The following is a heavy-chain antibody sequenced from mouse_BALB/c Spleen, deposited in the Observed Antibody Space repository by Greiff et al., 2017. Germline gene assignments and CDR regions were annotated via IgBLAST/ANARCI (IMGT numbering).Heavy chain of an antibody. Sequence: EVKLMESGGGLVQPGGSRKLSCAASGFTFSSFGMHWVRQAPEKGLEWVAYISSGSSTIYYADTVKGRFTISRDNPKNTLFLQMTSLRSEDTAMYYCARDYRYDGPGAMDYWGQGTSVTVSS. J-gene: IGHJ4*01. CDR2: ISSGSSTI. V-gene: IGHV5-17*02. CDR3: ARDYRYDGPGAMDY. CDR1: GFTFSSFG. D-gene: IGHD2-14*01.